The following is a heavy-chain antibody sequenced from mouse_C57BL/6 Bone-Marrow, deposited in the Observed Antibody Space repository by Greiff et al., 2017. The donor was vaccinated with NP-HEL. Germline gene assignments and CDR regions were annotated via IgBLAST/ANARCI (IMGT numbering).Heavy chain of an antibody. CDR3: APLITTDWYFDV. D-gene: IGHD1-1*01. V-gene: IGHV1-7*01. CDR1: GYTFTSYW. J-gene: IGHJ1*03. Sequence: VQLQQSGAELAKPGASVKLSCKASGYTFTSYWMHWVKQRPGQGLAWIGYINPSSGYTKYNQKFKDKATLTADKSSSTAYMQLSSLTYEDSAVYYCAPLITTDWYFDVWGTGTTVTVSS. CDR2: INPSSGYT.